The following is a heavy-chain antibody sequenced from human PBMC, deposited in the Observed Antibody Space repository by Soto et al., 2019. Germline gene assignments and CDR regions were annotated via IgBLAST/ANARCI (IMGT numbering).Heavy chain of an antibody. J-gene: IGHJ4*02. Sequence: EVQLLESGGGLVQPGGSLRLSCAASGFTFSSYAMRWVRQAPVKGLEWVSAISGSGGSTYYADSVKGRFTISRDNSKNTRYLQMNSLRAGGTAVYCCARRGSGGYCDYWGQGTLVNVSS. CDR1: GFTFSSYA. CDR3: ARRGSGGYCDY. D-gene: IGHD6-19*01. V-gene: IGHV3-23*01. CDR2: ISGSGGST.